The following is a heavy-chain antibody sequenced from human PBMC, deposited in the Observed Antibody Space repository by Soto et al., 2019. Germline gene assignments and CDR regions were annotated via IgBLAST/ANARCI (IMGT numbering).Heavy chain of an antibody. CDR3: ARDPPPPDY. J-gene: IGHJ4*02. CDR2: INTYKGNT. V-gene: IGHV1-18*01. CDR1: GYTFTDYG. Sequence: QVQLVQSGAEVKKPGASVRVSCKSSGYTFTDYGITWVRQAPGQGLEWMGWINTYKGNTNYAQKLQGRVTMTTDTSTSTAYMELRSLRSDDTAVYYCARDPPPPDYWGQGTLVTVSS.